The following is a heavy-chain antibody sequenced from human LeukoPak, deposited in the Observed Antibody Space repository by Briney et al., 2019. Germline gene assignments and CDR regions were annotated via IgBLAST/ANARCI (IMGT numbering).Heavy chain of an antibody. D-gene: IGHD3-22*01. CDR3: ARERTPRCYYDSSGYYFDY. V-gene: IGHV3-30*04. J-gene: IGHJ4*02. Sequence: QPGGSLRLSCAASGFTFSSYAMHWVRQAPGKGLEWVAVISYDGSNKYYAYSVKGRFTISRDNSKNTFYLQMNSLRAEDTAVYYCARERTPRCYYDSSGYYFDYWGQGTLVTVSS. CDR2: ISYDGSNK. CDR1: GFTFSSYA.